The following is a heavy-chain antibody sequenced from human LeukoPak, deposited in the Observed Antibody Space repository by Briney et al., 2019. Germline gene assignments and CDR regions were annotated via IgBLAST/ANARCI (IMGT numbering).Heavy chain of an antibody. CDR2: IYYSGST. Sequence: SQTLSLTCTVSGVSMSSGAFYWSWIRQHPGKGLEWIGNIYYSGSTYYNPSLKSRVTISVDRPKNQFSLKLTSVTAADTAVYYCARAFPFDDYGDPDAFDIWGQGTMVTVSS. CDR1: GVSMSSGAFY. J-gene: IGHJ3*02. D-gene: IGHD4-17*01. V-gene: IGHV4-30-4*08. CDR3: ARAFPFDDYGDPDAFDI.